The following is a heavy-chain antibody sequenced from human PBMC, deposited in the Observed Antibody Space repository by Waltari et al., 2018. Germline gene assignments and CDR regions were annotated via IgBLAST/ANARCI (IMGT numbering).Heavy chain of an antibody. Sequence: QVQLQESGPGLVKPSETLSLTCTVSGGSISSYYWSWIRQPPGKGLGWIGYIYYSGSTNYNPSLKSRVTISVDTSKNQFSLKLSSVTAADTAVYYCARQYSSSFKSFLNYYYYYGMDVWGQGTTVTVSS. CDR1: GGSISSYY. V-gene: IGHV4-59*08. D-gene: IGHD6-6*01. CDR2: IYYSGST. J-gene: IGHJ6*02. CDR3: ARQYSSSFKSFLNYYYYYGMDV.